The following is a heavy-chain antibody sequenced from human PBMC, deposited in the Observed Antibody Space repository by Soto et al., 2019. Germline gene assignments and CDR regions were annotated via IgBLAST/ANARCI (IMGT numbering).Heavy chain of an antibody. CDR3: ARGSTTEKVDS. J-gene: IGHJ4*02. CDR2: IHNSGNP. V-gene: IGHV4-30-4*08. CDR1: GGSSVDSGGR. Sequence: SVAGGSSVDSGGRCIIISQPPGKGLEWIAHIHNSGNPYNNPSLKSRVTISADTSMNQFSLALTSVTAADTAMYYCARGSTTEKVDSWGQGILVTVSS.